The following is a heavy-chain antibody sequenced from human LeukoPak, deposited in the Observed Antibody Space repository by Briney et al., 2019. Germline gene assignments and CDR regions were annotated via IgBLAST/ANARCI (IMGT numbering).Heavy chain of an antibody. CDR2: ISYDGSNK. V-gene: IGHV3-30*18. CDR1: GFTFSSYG. Sequence: PGGSLGLSCAASGFTFSSYGMHWVRQAPGKGLEWVAVISYDGSNKYYADSVKGRFTISRDNSKNTLYLQMNSLRAEDTAVYYCAKGDSGLLWFGESALIDYWGQGTLVTVSS. CDR3: AKGDSGLLWFGESALIDY. J-gene: IGHJ4*02. D-gene: IGHD3-10*01.